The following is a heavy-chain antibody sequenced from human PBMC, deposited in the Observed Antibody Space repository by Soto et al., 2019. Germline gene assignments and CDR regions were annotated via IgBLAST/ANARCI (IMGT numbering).Heavy chain of an antibody. CDR1: GFTFSSYG. D-gene: IGHD3-22*01. V-gene: IGHV3-33*01. CDR3: AREDYYYDSSGYSYYFDY. CDR2: IWYDGSNK. Sequence: QVQLVESGGGVVQPGRSLRLSCAASGFTFSSYGMHWVRQAPGKGLEWVAVIWYDGSNKYYADSVKGRFTISRDNSKNTLYMQMNSLRAEDTAVYYCAREDYYYDSSGYSYYFDYWGQGNLVTVSS. J-gene: IGHJ4*02.